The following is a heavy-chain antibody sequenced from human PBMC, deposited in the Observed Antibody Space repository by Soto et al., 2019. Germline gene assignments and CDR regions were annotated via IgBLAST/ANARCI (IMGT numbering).Heavy chain of an antibody. V-gene: IGHV4-30-4*01. D-gene: IGHD2-15*01. Sequence: SETLSLTCSVSGDSISSVDYFWTWIRQPPGQALEYIGYIYKSATTYYNPSFESRVAISLDTSKSQFSLNVTSVTAADTAVYFCARGRYCLTGRCFPNWFDSWGQGTLVTVSS. J-gene: IGHJ5*01. CDR3: ARGRYCLTGRCFPNWFDS. CDR2: IYKSATT. CDR1: GDSISSVDYF.